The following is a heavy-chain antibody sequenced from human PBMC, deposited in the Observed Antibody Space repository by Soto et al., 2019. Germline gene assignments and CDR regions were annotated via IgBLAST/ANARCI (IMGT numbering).Heavy chain of an antibody. CDR3: ARILGYCSSTSCPYYYYYGMDV. D-gene: IGHD2-2*01. CDR2: ISAYNGNT. V-gene: IGHV1-18*04. Sequence: ASVKVSCKASGYTFTSYGISWVRQAPGQGLEWMGWISAYNGNTNYAQKLQGRVTMTTDTSTSTAYMELRGLRSDDTAVYYCARILGYCSSTSCPYYYYYGMDVWGQGTTVTVSS. CDR1: GYTFTSYG. J-gene: IGHJ6*02.